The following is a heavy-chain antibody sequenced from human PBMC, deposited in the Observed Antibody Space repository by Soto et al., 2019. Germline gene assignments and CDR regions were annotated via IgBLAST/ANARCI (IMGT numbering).Heavy chain of an antibody. V-gene: IGHV4-34*01. CDR3: ASDSRRGFDY. D-gene: IGHD6-13*01. Sequence: GSLRLSCAASGFTFGIYAMSWIRQPPGKGLEWIGEINHSGSTNYNPSLKSRVTISVDTSKNQFSLKLSSVTAADTAVYYCASDSRRGFDYWGQGTLVTVSS. CDR2: INHSGST. J-gene: IGHJ4*02. CDR1: GFTFGIYA.